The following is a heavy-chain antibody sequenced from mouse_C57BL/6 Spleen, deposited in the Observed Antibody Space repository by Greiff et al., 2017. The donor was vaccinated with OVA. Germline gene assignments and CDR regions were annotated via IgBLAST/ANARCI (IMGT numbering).Heavy chain of an antibody. V-gene: IGHV3-6*01. CDR3: ARDRGNLDY. CDR1: GYSITSGYY. CDR2: ISYDGSN. Sequence: EVQLQESGPGLVKPSQSLSLTCSVTGYSITSGYYWNWIRQFPGNKLEWMGYISYDGSNNYNPSLKNRISITRETAKNQFFLKLNSVTTEDTATYYCARDRGNLDYWGQGTTLTVSS. D-gene: IGHD3-1*01. J-gene: IGHJ2*01.